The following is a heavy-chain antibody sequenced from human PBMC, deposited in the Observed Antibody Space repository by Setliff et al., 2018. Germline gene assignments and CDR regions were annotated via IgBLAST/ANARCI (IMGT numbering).Heavy chain of an antibody. CDR2: INAGNGNT. Sequence: GASVKVSCKASGYTFTSYAMDWVRQAPGQRLEWMGWINAGNGNTKYSQKFQGRVTITRDTSASTAYMELSSLRSEDTAVYYCARDLPERPFDYWGQGTLVTVSS. D-gene: IGHD1-1*01. J-gene: IGHJ4*02. CDR3: ARDLPERPFDY. V-gene: IGHV1-3*01. CDR1: GYTFTSYA.